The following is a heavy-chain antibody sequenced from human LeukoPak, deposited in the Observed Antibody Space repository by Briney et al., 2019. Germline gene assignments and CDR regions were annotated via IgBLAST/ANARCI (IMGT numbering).Heavy chain of an antibody. CDR1: GFIFSSYE. CDR3: AKVGIAARTYGWFDP. J-gene: IGHJ5*02. V-gene: IGHV3-48*03. Sequence: GGSLRLSCKASGFIFSSYEMNWVRQAPGRGLEWVSYISSSGSKMYYADSVKGRFTISRDNADNSLYLQMNSLRAEDTAVYYCAKVGIAARTYGWFDPWGQGTLVTVSS. D-gene: IGHD6-6*01. CDR2: ISSSGSKM.